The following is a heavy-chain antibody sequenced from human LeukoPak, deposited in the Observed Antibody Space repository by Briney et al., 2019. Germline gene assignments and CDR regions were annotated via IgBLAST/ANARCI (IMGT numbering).Heavy chain of an antibody. J-gene: IGHJ4*02. D-gene: IGHD2-2*03. V-gene: IGHV2-5*01. Sequence: SGPTLVNPTQTLTLTCTFSGFSLSTSGVAVGWIRQPPGKALEWLAIIYWSDDIRYSPSLKSRLTITKDTSENQVVLTMTDLDPMDTATYYCARRLDPRLFDYWGQGTLVTVSS. CDR3: ARRLDPRLFDY. CDR1: GFSLSTSGVA. CDR2: IYWSDDI.